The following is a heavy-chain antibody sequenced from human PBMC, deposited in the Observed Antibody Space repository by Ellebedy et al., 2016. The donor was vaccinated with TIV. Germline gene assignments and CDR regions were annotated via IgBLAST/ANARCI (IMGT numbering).Heavy chain of an antibody. Sequence: GGSLRLSCKGSGYSFTSDWIAWVRQMPGKGLEWMGSIYPGDSDTRYSPSFQGQVTISADKSISTAYLQWSSVKASDTAMYYCVRRSTSGGAPFYFDYWGQGTLVTVSS. D-gene: IGHD5/OR15-5a*01. J-gene: IGHJ4*02. CDR2: IYPGDSDT. CDR3: VRRSTSGGAPFYFDY. CDR1: GYSFTSDW. V-gene: IGHV5-51*01.